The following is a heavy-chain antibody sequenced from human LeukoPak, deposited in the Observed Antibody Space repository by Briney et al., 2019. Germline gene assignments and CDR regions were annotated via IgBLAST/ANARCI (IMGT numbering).Heavy chain of an antibody. J-gene: IGHJ6*02. CDR2: IIPILGIA. Sequence: ASVKVSCKASGGTFSSYAISWVRQAPGQGLEWMGRIIPILGIANYAQKFQGRVTITADKSTSTAYMELSSLRSEDTAVYYCARVPYDILTGYYPEIYYYYGMDVWGQGTTVTVSS. CDR1: GGTFSSYA. D-gene: IGHD3-9*01. V-gene: IGHV1-69*04. CDR3: ARVPYDILTGYYPEIYYYYGMDV.